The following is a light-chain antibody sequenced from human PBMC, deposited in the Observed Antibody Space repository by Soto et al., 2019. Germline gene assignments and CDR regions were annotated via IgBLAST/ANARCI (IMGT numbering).Light chain of an antibody. CDR3: QQYLASPYT. CDR1: QSLNSKS. CDR2: KAY. Sequence: DIVLTQSPGTLCLSPGERATLSCGASQSLNSKSLAWSQQKHGQPPRLLIYKAYSRATGLPDRFSASGSGTDFTLTISSLEPEDFAVYYCQQYLASPYTFGQGTKVDIK. V-gene: IGKV3-20*01. J-gene: IGKJ2*01.